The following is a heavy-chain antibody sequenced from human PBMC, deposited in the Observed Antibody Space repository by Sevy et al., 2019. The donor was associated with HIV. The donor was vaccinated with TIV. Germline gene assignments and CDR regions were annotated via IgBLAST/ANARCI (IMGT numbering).Heavy chain of an antibody. CDR3: AKDVSDGYNYFLDF. CDR1: GFTFRSYG. Sequence: GESLKISCAASGFTFRSYGMHWVRQAPGKGLEWVAVISNDGGNQYYADSVKGRFTISRDNSKNTVYLQINSLRAEDTAVYYCAKDVSDGYNYFLDFWGQGALVTVSS. CDR2: ISNDGGNQ. V-gene: IGHV3-30*18. J-gene: IGHJ4*02. D-gene: IGHD5-12*01.